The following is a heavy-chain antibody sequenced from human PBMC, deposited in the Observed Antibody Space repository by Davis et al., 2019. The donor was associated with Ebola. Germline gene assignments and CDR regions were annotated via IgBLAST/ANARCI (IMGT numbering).Heavy chain of an antibody. V-gene: IGHV4-4*02. D-gene: IGHD5-24*01. CDR3: VRVRDDYFDY. CDR1: AGSISSANW. Sequence: SQTLSLTCPVSAGSISSANWWSWVRQPPGKGLEWVGEIYHSGGAYYNPSLKSRVTISVDTSKHQFSLKLSSVTAADTAVYYCVRVRDDYFDYWGQGALVTVSS. J-gene: IGHJ4*02. CDR2: IYHSGGA.